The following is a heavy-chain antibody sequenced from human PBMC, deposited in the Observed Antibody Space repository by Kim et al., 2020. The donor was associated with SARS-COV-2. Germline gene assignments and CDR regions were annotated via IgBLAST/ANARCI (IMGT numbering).Heavy chain of an antibody. CDR1: GFTFSSYC. CDR3: ARTPPSERPV. D-gene: IGHD1-26*01. CDR2: INSDGSST. V-gene: IGHV3-74*01. Sequence: GGSLRLSCAASGFTFSSYCMHWVRQAPGKGLVWVSRINSDGSSTRYADSVKGRFTISRDNAKNTLYLQMNRLRAEDTAVYYCARTPPSERPVWGQGNTGTGSS. J-gene: IGHJ6*02.